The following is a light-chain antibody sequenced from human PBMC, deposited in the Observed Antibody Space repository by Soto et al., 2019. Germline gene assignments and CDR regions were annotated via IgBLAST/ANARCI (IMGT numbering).Light chain of an antibody. J-gene: IGKJ3*01. V-gene: IGKV1-9*01. CDR2: AAS. CDR3: QQLNSYVFD. CDR1: QDVSRY. Sequence: DIQLTQSPSFLSASVGDRVTITCRASQDVSRYLAWYQQKPGKAPNLLIYAASTLRSGVPSRFSGSGSETEFTLTISSLQPEDFATDYGQQLNSYVFDFGPGTKVDIK.